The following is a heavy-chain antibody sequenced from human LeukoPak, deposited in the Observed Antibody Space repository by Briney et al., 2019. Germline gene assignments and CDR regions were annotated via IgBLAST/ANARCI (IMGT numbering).Heavy chain of an antibody. J-gene: IGHJ6*02. CDR3: AKYVRAYYYYHYGLDV. CDR1: GFTFSSYA. D-gene: IGHD3-10*02. CDR2: ISGSGGST. Sequence: PGGSLTLSCAASGFTFSSYAMSWVRQAPGKGLEWVSAISGSGGSTYYADSVKGRFTISRDNSKNTLYLQMNSLRGEDTAVYYCAKYVRAYYYYHYGLDVWGQGTTVTVSS. V-gene: IGHV3-23*01.